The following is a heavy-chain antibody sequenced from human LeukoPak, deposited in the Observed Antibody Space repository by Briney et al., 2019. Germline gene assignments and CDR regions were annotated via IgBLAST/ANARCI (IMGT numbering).Heavy chain of an antibody. CDR3: AKDYLWFGERDAFDI. D-gene: IGHD3-10*01. V-gene: IGHV3-30*04. CDR2: ISYDGSNK. Sequence: PGGSLRLSCAASGFTFSSYPMHWVRQAPGKGLEWVAVISYDGSNKYYADSVKGRFTISRDNSKNTLYLQMNSLRAEDTAVYYCAKDYLWFGERDAFDIWGQGTMVTVSS. CDR1: GFTFSSYP. J-gene: IGHJ3*02.